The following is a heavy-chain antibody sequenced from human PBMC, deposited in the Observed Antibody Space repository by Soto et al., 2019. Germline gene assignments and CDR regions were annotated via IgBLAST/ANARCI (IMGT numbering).Heavy chain of an antibody. CDR3: ARRVAGTFYGMDV. D-gene: IGHD6-19*01. CDR2: IYYSGST. Sequence: SETLSLTCTVSGGSISSSSYYWGWIRQPPGKGLEWIGSIYYSGSTYYNTSLKSRVTISVDTSKNQFSLKLSSVTAADTAVYYCARRVAGTFYGMDVWGQGTTVTVSS. CDR1: GGSISSSSYY. V-gene: IGHV4-39*01. J-gene: IGHJ6*02.